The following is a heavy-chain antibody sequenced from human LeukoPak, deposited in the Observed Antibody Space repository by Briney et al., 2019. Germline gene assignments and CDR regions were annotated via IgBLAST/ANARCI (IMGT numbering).Heavy chain of an antibody. D-gene: IGHD2-15*01. J-gene: IGHJ4*02. CDR1: GFTVSWYG. Sequence: GGSLRLSRAASGFTVSWYGMHWVRQAPGKGLEWVAVMSHDGSNKYYADSLKGRFTISRDNSKNTLYLQMNSLRAEDTAVYYCAKESGVYCSGGSCYLDHWGQGTLVTVSS. CDR3: AKESGVYCSGGSCYLDH. V-gene: IGHV3-30*18. CDR2: MSHDGSNK.